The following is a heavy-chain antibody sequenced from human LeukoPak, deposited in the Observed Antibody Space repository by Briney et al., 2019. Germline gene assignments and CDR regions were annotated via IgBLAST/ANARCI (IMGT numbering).Heavy chain of an antibody. Sequence: PGGSLRLSCAASGFTFSSYATHWVRQAPGKGLEWVAVISYDGSNKYYADSVKGRFTISRDNSKNTLYLQMNSLRAEDTAVYYCARAPYYYDSSGYPDYWGQGTLVTVSS. CDR2: ISYDGSNK. CDR1: GFTFSSYA. D-gene: IGHD3-22*01. J-gene: IGHJ4*02. CDR3: ARAPYYYDSSGYPDY. V-gene: IGHV3-30-3*01.